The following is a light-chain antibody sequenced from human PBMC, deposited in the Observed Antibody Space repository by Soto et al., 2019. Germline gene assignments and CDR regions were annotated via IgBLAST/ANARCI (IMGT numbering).Light chain of an antibody. CDR2: GVS. CDR3: QQYSSWPLT. Sequence: EIVMTQSPATLSVSPGERATLSCRASQSVSSSYLAWYQQKAGQVPRLLIYGVSTRATGIPARFSGSGSGTEFTLTISGLQSEDFAVYYRQQYSSWPLTFGGGTKVEIK. CDR1: QSVSSSY. V-gene: IGKV3-15*01. J-gene: IGKJ4*01.